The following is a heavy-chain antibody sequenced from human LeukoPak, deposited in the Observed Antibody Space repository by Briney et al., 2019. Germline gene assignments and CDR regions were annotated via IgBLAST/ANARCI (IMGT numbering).Heavy chain of an antibody. Sequence: ASVKVSCKVSGYTLAELSMHWVRQAPGKGLGWTGGFDPEDGETIYAQKFQGRVTMTEDTATDTAYMELSSLRSEDTAVYYCATKALVRLGELSFLPWGQGTLVTVSS. J-gene: IGHJ5*02. CDR3: ATKALVRLGELSFLP. V-gene: IGHV1-24*01. CDR1: GYTLAELS. D-gene: IGHD3-16*02. CDR2: FDPEDGET.